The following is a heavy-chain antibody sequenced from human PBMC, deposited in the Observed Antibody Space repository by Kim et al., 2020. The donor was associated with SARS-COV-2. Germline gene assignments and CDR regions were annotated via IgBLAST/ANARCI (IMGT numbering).Heavy chain of an antibody. CDR3: ARHLGESAVAGTGYFDY. J-gene: IGHJ4*02. V-gene: IGHV4-39*01. D-gene: IGHD6-19*01. Sequence: LKSRVTISGDTSKNQFSLRLSSVTAADTAVYYCARHLGESAVAGTGYFDYWGQGTLVTVSS.